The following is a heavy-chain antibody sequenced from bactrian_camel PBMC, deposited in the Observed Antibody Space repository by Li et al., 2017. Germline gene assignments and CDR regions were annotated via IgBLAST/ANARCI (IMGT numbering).Heavy chain of an antibody. D-gene: IGHD5*01. CDR3: AAGQGVGWCLDVIRVGAEADFDY. V-gene: IGHV3S1*01. J-gene: IGHJ6*01. CDR2: IVTGRGET. Sequence: HVQLVESGGGSVQAGGSLTLSCAVSGSLWSSYCMAWFRQGPGKEREGIASIVTGRGETTYVDYVKGRFTISLDNGKNTLYLQMNSLKPEDTATYYCAAGQGVGWCLDVIRVGAEADFDYWGHGTQVTVS. CDR1: GSLWSSYC.